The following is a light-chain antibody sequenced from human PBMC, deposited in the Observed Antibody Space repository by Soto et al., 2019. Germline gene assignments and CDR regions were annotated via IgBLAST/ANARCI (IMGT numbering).Light chain of an antibody. CDR3: LQDYNYPLT. V-gene: IGKV1-6*01. CDR1: QGIRTD. Sequence: AIHMTQSPSSLSASVGDRVTITYRASQGIRTDLGWYQQRPGKAPELLISGASTLQSGVPARFSGSGGGTEFTLTIYSLQPEDTATYYCLQDYNYPLTFGQGTKVEI. J-gene: IGKJ1*01. CDR2: GAS.